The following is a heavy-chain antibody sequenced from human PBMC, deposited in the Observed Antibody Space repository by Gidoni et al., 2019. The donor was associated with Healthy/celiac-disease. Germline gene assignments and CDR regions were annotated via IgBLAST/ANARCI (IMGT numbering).Heavy chain of an antibody. CDR2: IIPIFGTA. J-gene: IGHJ6*03. CDR3: ARDGYLADRYYMDV. D-gene: IGHD3-22*01. CDR1: GGTFSSYA. V-gene: IGHV1-69*01. Sequence: QVQLVQSGAEVKKPGSSVKVSCKASGGTFSSYAISWVRQAPGQGLEWMGGIIPIFGTATYAQKFQGRVTITADESTSTAYMELSSLRSEDTAVYYCARDGYLADRYYMDVWGKGTTVTVSS.